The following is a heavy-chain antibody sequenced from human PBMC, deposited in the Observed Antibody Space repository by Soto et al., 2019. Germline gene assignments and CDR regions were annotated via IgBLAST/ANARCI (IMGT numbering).Heavy chain of an antibody. CDR2: IIPIFGTA. CDR3: APVPTGTSNNWFDP. J-gene: IGHJ5*02. D-gene: IGHD1-1*01. Sequence: QVQLVQSGAEVKKPGSSVKVSCKASGGTFSSYAISWVRQAPGQGLEWMGGIIPIFGTANYAQKFQGRVTNTADESTSTAYTELSSLRSEDTAVYYCAPVPTGTSNNWFDPWGQGTLVTVSS. V-gene: IGHV1-69*12. CDR1: GGTFSSYA.